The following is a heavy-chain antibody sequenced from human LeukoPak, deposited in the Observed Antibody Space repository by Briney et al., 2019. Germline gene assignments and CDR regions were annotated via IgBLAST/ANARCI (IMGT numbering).Heavy chain of an antibody. CDR2: ISGSGGST. Sequence: GGSLRLSCAASGFTFSNFAMSWVRQAPGKGLEWVSGISGSGGSTFYADSVKGRFTISRESSKNTLYLQMNSLRAEDTAVYYCARCLGYGSYYYYGMDVWGQGTTVTVSS. V-gene: IGHV3-23*01. CDR1: GFTFSNFA. D-gene: IGHD3-16*01. CDR3: ARCLGYGSYYYYGMDV. J-gene: IGHJ6*02.